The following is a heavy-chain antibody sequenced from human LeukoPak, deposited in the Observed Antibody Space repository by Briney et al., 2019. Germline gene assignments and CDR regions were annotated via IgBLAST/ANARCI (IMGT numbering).Heavy chain of an antibody. CDR3: ARVVGGYCSGGSCPNWFDP. CDR1: GGSISSGGYY. CDR2: IYNNGST. V-gene: IGHV4-39*07. D-gene: IGHD2-15*01. J-gene: IGHJ5*02. Sequence: SETLSLTCTVSGGSISSGGYYWSWIRQHPGKGLEWIGSIYNNGSTYFNPSLNSRVTISVDTSKNQFSLKLRSVTAADTAVFYCARVVGGYCSGGSCPNWFDPWGQGTLVTVSS.